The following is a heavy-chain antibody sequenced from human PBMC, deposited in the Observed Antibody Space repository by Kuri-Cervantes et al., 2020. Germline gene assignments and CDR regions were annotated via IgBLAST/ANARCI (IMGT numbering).Heavy chain of an antibody. CDR1: GYTFTSYD. CDR2: MNPNSGNT. V-gene: IGHV1-8*02. CDR3: ARGKRTYYYDSYWFDP. D-gene: IGHD3-22*01. Sequence: ASVKISCKASGYTFTSYDINWVRQATGQGLEWMGWMNPNSGNTGYAQKFQGRVTMTRNTSISTAYMELSSLRSEDTAMYYCARGKRTYYYDSYWFDPWGQGTLVTVSS. J-gene: IGHJ5*02.